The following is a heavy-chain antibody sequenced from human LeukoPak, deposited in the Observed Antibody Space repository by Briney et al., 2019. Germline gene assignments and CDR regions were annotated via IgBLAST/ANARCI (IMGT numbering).Heavy chain of an antibody. J-gene: IGHJ5*02. CDR1: GGTFSSYA. D-gene: IGHD2-15*01. Sequence: SVKVSCKASGGTFSSYAISWVRQAPGQGLEWKGGIIPIFGTANYAQKFQGRVTITTDESTSTAYMELSSLRSEDTAVYYCARDHGYCSGGSCYSGWFDPWGQGTLVTVSS. CDR2: IIPIFGTA. V-gene: IGHV1-69*05. CDR3: ARDHGYCSGGSCYSGWFDP.